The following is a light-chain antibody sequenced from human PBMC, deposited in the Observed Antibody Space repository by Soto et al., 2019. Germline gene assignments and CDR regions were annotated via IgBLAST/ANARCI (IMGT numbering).Light chain of an antibody. Sequence: EIVLTQSPGTLSLSPGERATLSCRASQSVRSSSLAWYQQKPGQAPRLLIYGASSRATGIPDRFSGSGSGTDFTLTISRLEPEDFAVYYCQQYGSSPLTFGGVTKVDIK. CDR1: QSVRSSS. J-gene: IGKJ4*01. CDR3: QQYGSSPLT. CDR2: GAS. V-gene: IGKV3-20*01.